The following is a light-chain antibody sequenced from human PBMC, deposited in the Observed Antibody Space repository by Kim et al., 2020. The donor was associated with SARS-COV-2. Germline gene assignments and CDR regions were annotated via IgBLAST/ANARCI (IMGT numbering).Light chain of an antibody. CDR1: QGIGND. CDR2: GAS. V-gene: IGKV1-6*02. Sequence: AIQMTQSPSSLSASVGDRVTITCRASQGIGNDLGWYQQRPGKAPKLLIYGASSLQSGVPSRFSGSGYGTDFTLTISSLQPEDFATYYCLQDYIYPYTFGPGTKVD. J-gene: IGKJ3*01. CDR3: LQDYIYPYT.